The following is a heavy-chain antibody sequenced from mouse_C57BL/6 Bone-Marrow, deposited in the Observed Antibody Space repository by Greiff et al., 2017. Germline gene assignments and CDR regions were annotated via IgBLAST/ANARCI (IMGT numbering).Heavy chain of an antibody. V-gene: IGHV1-62-2*01. CDR3: ARHEGGYSNFGYFDV. D-gene: IGHD2-5*01. CDR1: GYTFTEYT. J-gene: IGHJ1*03. CDR2: FYPGSGSI. Sequence: QVQLKESGAELVKPGASVKLSCKASGYTFTEYTIHWVKQRSGQGLEWIGGFYPGSGSIKYNEKFKDKATLTADKSSSTVYMELSRLTSEDSAVYVCARHEGGYSNFGYFDVWGTGTTVTVSS.